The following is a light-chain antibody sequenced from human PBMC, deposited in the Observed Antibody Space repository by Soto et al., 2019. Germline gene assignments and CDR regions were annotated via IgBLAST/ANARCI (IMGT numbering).Light chain of an antibody. J-gene: IGLJ1*01. V-gene: IGLV1-40*01. CDR1: SSNIGSGYD. CDR3: QSYDNRLSGYV. CDR2: GNT. Sequence: QSVLTQPPSVSGAPGQRVTISCTGGSSNIGSGYDVHWSQQLPGTAPKLLIYGNTNRPSGVPDRFSASTSATSASLAITGLQAEDEGDYYCQSYDNRLSGYVFGTGTKVTVL.